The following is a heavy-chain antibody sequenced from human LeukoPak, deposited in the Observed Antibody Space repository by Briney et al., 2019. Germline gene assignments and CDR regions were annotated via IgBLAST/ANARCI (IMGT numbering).Heavy chain of an antibody. CDR3: ARDVFADSRGESFDF. V-gene: IGHV3-33*01. CDR2: IWYDGSKK. D-gene: IGHD3-10*01. Sequence: GGSLRLSWAAAGFSFDTHGMHRVRQAPGKGLEWVAVIWYDGSKKYYADSVKGRFTISRDNSKKSLFLQMNSLRAEDTALYYCARDVFADSRGESFDFWGQGTLVTVSS. CDR1: GFSFDTHG. J-gene: IGHJ4*02.